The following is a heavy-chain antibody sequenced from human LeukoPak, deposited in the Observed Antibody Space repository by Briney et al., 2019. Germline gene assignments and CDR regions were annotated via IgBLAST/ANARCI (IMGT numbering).Heavy chain of an antibody. CDR3: ARDEDDCSSTSCYAFIDY. D-gene: IGHD2-2*01. Sequence: GGSLRLSCAASGFTFSSYSMNWVRQAPGKGLEWVSYISSSSSTIYYADSVKGRFTISRDNAKNSLYLQMNSLRAEDTAVYYCARDEDDCSSTSCYAFIDYWGQGTLVTVSS. CDR2: ISSSSSTI. V-gene: IGHV3-48*04. J-gene: IGHJ4*02. CDR1: GFTFSSYS.